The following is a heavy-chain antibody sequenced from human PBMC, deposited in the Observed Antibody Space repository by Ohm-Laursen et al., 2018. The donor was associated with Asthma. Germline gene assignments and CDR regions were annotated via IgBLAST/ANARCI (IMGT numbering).Heavy chain of an antibody. J-gene: IGHJ6*02. CDR3: ARDVVPAAMYYYGMDV. CDR1: GYTFTSYY. D-gene: IGHD2-2*01. Sequence: ASVKVSCKASGYTFTSYYMHWVRQAPGQGLEWMGWMNPNSGNTGYAQKFQGRVTMTRNTSISTAYMELSSLRSEDTAVYYCARDVVPAAMYYYGMDVWGQGTTVTVSS. CDR2: MNPNSGNT. V-gene: IGHV1-8*02.